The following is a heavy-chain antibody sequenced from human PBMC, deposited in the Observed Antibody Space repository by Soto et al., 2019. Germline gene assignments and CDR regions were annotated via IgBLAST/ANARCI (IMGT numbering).Heavy chain of an antibody. V-gene: IGHV4-4*02. CDR3: ARMMGATLVDF. Sequence: QVHLQESGPGLVRPSGTLSLTCAVSGASISSTTNWWSWVGQPPGKGLEWIGEIYHSGSTNYNPSLKSRVTMSVDKSTNQFSLEFTSVTAADTAVYYCARMMGATLVDFWGQGTLVIVSS. D-gene: IGHD1-26*01. CDR1: GASISSTTNW. J-gene: IGHJ4*02. CDR2: IYHSGST.